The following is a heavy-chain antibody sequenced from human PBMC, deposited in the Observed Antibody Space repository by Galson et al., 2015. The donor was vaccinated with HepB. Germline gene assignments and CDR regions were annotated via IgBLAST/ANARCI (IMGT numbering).Heavy chain of an antibody. CDR2: ISAYNGNT. Sequence: SVKVSCKASGYTFTSYGVSWVRQAPGQGLEWMGWISAYNGNTNYAQKLQGRVTMTTDTSMSTAYMELRSLRSDDTAVYYCARDAYSSGYYYPFDYWGQGTLVTVSS. D-gene: IGHD3-22*01. V-gene: IGHV1-18*01. CDR3: ARDAYSSGYYYPFDY. CDR1: GYTFTSYG. J-gene: IGHJ4*02.